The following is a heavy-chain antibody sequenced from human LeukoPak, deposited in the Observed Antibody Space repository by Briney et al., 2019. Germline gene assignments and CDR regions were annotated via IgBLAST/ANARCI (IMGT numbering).Heavy chain of an antibody. V-gene: IGHV4-4*07. J-gene: IGHJ4*02. CDR2: IYTSGSTP. Sequence: SETLSLTCTVSGGSINSYYWSWIRQSAGKGLEWIGRIYTSGSTPDYNPSLKSRVTISVDTSKNQFSLKLSSVTAADTAVYYCARAGIAAAFDYWGQGTLVTVSS. CDR1: GGSINSYY. D-gene: IGHD6-13*01. CDR3: ARAGIAAAFDY.